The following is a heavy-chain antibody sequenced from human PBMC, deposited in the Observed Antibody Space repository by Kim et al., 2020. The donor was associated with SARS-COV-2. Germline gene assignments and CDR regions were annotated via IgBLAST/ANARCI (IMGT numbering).Heavy chain of an antibody. CDR1: GFTFSSYA. J-gene: IGHJ4*02. Sequence: GGSLRLSCAASGFTFSSYAMSWVRQAPGKGLEWVSVIYSGGSSTYYADSVKGRFTISRDNSMNTLYLQINSLRAEDTAMYYCAKFSGYTPYHFDYWGQGTLVTVSS. CDR3: AKFSGYTPYHFDY. D-gene: IGHD3-10*01. V-gene: IGHV3-23*03. CDR2: IYSGGSST.